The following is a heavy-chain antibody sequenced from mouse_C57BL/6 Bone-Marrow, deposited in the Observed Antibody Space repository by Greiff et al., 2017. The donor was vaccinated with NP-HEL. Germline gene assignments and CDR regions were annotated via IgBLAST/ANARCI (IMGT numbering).Heavy chain of an antibody. D-gene: IGHD2-10*02. V-gene: IGHV3-6*01. CDR1: GYSITSGYY. CDR3: ARAYGNYLDY. Sequence: EVQLQESGPGLVKPSQSLSLTCSVTGYSITSGYYWNWIRRFPGNKLEWVGSISYDGSNNYSTPLKNRISITRDTSKNQFFLKLNTVTAEDTATYYCARAYGNYLDYWGQGTTLTVSS. CDR2: ISYDGSN. J-gene: IGHJ2*01.